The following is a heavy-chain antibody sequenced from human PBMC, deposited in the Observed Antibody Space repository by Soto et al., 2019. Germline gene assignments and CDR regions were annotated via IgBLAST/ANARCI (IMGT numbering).Heavy chain of an antibody. D-gene: IGHD3-10*01. J-gene: IGHJ4*02. CDR2: IFHDGTA. CDR1: GVSLSSGNW. V-gene: IGHV4-4*02. Sequence: SETLSLTCAVSGVSLSSGNWWTWVRQSPQRGLEYIGEIFHDGTANYYPSFERRVAMSVDTSRNQFSLKLTSVTAADTAVYFCARLVYDTRLNYMYFDFWGPGTLVTVSS. CDR3: ARLVYDTRLNYMYFDF.